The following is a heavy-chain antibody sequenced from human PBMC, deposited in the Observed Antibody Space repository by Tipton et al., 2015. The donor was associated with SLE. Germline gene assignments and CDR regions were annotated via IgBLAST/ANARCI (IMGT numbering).Heavy chain of an antibody. D-gene: IGHD1-26*01. CDR1: GYTFTTYG. CDR2: ISTYTGNT. CDR3: ASGTYFFDY. J-gene: IGHJ4*02. Sequence: QLVQSGAEVKKPGASVKVSCKASGYTFTTYGISWVRQAPGQGLEWMGWISTYTGNTNYAQKLQGRATMTTDTSTSTVYMELRSLRSDDTAVYYCASGTYFFDYWGQGTLVTVSS. V-gene: IGHV1-18*04.